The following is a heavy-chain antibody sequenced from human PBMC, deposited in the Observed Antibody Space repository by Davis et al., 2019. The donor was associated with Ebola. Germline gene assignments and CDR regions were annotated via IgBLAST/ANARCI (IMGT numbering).Heavy chain of an antibody. V-gene: IGHV4-59*01. J-gene: IGHJ3*01. CDR1: GGSISSYY. D-gene: IGHD4-17*01. CDR2: IYYSGST. CDR3: ARDTLSTVTHDAFDL. Sequence: MPSETLSLTCTVSGGSISSYYWSWIRQPPGKGLEWIGYIYYSGSTNYNPSLKSRVTISVDTSKNQFSLKLRSVTAADTAVYYCARDTLSTVTHDAFDLWGQGEMVTV.